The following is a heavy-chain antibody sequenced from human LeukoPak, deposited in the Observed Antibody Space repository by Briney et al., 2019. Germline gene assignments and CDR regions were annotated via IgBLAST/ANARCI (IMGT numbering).Heavy chain of an antibody. CDR3: ARAAQWLGSRWFDP. J-gene: IGHJ5*02. CDR1: GDSISSGGYS. Sequence: SETLSLTCAVSGDSISSGGYSWRWVRQPPGKGLEWIEYIYHSGSTYYNPSLKSRDTISVDRSKNQFSRKLSSVTAADTAVYYCARAAQWLGSRWFDPWGQGTLVTVSS. V-gene: IGHV4-30-2*01. D-gene: IGHD6-19*01. CDR2: IYHSGST.